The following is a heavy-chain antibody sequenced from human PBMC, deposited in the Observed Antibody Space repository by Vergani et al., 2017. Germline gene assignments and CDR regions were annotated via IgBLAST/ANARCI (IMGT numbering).Heavy chain of an antibody. CDR3: TRQSSWPPFGVDV. J-gene: IGHJ6*02. D-gene: IGHD6-13*01. CDR1: GYSITNGYY. V-gene: IGHV4-38-2*01. Sequence: QVQLQESGPGLVKPSETLSLTCAVSGYSITNGYYWGWIRQPPGKGLEWIGNVYGDGSTYYNPSLKSRVTISLDMSRTQFSLNVTSVTAADMAVYYCTRQSSWPPFGVDVWGQGTTVTVYS. CDR2: VYGDGST.